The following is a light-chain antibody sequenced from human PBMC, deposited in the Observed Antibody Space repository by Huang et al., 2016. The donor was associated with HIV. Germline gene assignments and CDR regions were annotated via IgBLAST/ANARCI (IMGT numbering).Light chain of an antibody. J-gene: IGKJ2*01. Sequence: EIVLTQSPATLSLSPGDRATLSCRASQSVSSYFAWYQQKPGQAPRLLIYATSNRATGVPARFSGSGSGTDCTLTISSLEPEDFANYYCQQRISWPPSYTFGQGTKVEI. CDR3: QQRISWPPSYT. V-gene: IGKV3-11*01. CDR1: QSVSSY. CDR2: ATS.